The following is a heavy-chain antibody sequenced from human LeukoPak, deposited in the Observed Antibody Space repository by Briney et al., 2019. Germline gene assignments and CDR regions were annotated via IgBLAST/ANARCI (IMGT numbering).Heavy chain of an antibody. Sequence: PGGSLRLSCAASGFIFYDFTMHWVRQPPGRGLQWVSLITGDGGTTYYAGSVKGGFTISRDNSTTSLYLHMSSLGNADPALYYCAKGHFGAGHYWGQGTLVTVSS. CDR3: AKGHFGAGHY. J-gene: IGHJ4*02. V-gene: IGHV3-43*02. CDR2: ITGDGGTT. CDR1: GFIFYDFT. D-gene: IGHD3-3*01.